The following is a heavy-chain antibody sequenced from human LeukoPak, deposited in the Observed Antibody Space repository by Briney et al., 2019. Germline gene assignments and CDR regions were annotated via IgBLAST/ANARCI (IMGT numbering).Heavy chain of an antibody. Sequence: GASVKVSCKASGYTFTDYYMHWVRQAPGQELEWMGRINPDTGGTNSAQRFQGRVTMTRDTSIRTAYMELSSLRSDDTAVYYCAREHLFSGSENYVLHNWFDPWGQGTLVTVSS. D-gene: IGHD3-10*01. V-gene: IGHV1-2*02. J-gene: IGHJ5*02. CDR1: GYTFTDYY. CDR3: AREHLFSGSENYVLHNWFDP. CDR2: INPDTGGT.